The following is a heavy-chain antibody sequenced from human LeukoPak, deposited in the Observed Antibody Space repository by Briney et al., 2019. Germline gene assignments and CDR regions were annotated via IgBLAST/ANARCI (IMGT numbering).Heavy chain of an antibody. CDR1: GYTFTGYY. V-gene: IGHV1-2*02. J-gene: IGHJ5*02. CDR3: AREIVVVVAVLNWFDP. Sequence: ASVKVSCKASGYTFTGYYMHWVRQAPGQGLEWMGWINPNSGGTNYAQKFQGRVTMTRGTSISTAYMELSRLRSDDTAVYYCAREIVVVVAVLNWFDPWGQGTLATVSS. CDR2: INPNSGGT. D-gene: IGHD2-15*01.